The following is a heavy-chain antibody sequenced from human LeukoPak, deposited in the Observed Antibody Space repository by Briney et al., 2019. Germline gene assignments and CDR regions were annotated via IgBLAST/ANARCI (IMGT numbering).Heavy chain of an antibody. CDR3: ARPSGSYSSPIDY. CDR2: IYSGGST. D-gene: IGHD1-26*01. J-gene: IGHJ4*02. V-gene: IGHV3-66*04. Sequence: PGGSLRLSCAASGFTVSSNYMSWVRQAPGKGLEWVSVIYSGGSTYYADSVKGRFTISRDNSKNTLYLQMNSLRAEDTAVYYCARPSGSYSSPIDYWGQGTLVTVSS. CDR1: GFTVSSNY.